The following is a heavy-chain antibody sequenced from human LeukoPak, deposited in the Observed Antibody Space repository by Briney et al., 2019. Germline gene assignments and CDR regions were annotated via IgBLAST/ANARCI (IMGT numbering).Heavy chain of an antibody. CDR2: ISGSGGST. J-gene: IGHJ5*02. CDR3: AKGSGGSSDCTSGVWSLAWFDR. Sequence: GGSLRLSCAASGFTFSSYAMSWVRQAPGKGLEWVSAISGSGGSTYYADSVKGRFTISRDNSKNTLYLQMNSLRAEDTGVYCCAKGSGGSSDCTSGVWSLAWFDRWGQGTLVTVSS. V-gene: IGHV3-23*01. CDR1: GFTFSSYA. D-gene: IGHD2-8*01.